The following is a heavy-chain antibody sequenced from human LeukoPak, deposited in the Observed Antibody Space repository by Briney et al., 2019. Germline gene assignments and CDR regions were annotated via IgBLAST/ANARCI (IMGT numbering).Heavy chain of an antibody. CDR3: ARDRGGYTYSHDY. V-gene: IGHV4-4*02. D-gene: IGHD5-18*01. Sequence: SETLSLTCAVSGGSISSNNWWIWVRQSPEKGLEWIGEIYHDGSTNYNPSLKSRATISMDKSKNQLSLKLNFVTAADTAVYYCARDRGGYTYSHDYWGQGTLVTVSS. J-gene: IGHJ4*02. CDR1: GGSISSNNW. CDR2: IYHDGST.